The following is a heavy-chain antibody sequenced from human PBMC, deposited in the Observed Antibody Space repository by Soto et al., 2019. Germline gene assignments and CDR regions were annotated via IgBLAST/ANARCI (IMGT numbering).Heavy chain of an antibody. CDR2: INAGNGNT. Sequence: ASVKVSCKASGYTXTSYAMHWVRQAPGQRLEWMGWINAGNGNTKYSQKFQGRVTITRDTSASTAYMELSSLRSEDTAVYYCARGIAPYYFDYWGQGTLVTVSS. J-gene: IGHJ4*02. CDR3: ARGIAPYYFDY. V-gene: IGHV1-3*01. CDR1: GYTXTSYA. D-gene: IGHD6-13*01.